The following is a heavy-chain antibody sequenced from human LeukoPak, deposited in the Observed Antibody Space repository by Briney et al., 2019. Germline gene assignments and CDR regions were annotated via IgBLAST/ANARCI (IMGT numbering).Heavy chain of an antibody. J-gene: IGHJ4*02. V-gene: IGHV3-7*01. CDR3: ARDLGHSGYDLYDY. D-gene: IGHD5-12*01. CDR1: GIAFSSYW. Sequence: PGGSLRLSCAASGIAFSSYWMSWVRQAPGRGLEWVANMKQDGSEKYYVDSVKDRFTISRDNAKNSLYLQMNSLRTGDTAVYYCARDLGHSGYDLYDYWGQGTLVTVSS. CDR2: MKQDGSEK.